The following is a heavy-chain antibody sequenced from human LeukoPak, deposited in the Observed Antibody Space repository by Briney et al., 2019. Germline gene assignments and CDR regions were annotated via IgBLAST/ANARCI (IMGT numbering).Heavy chain of an antibody. CDR2: ISGSGGST. Sequence: GRSLRLSCAASGFTFSSYAMSWVRQAPGKGLEWVSAISGSGGSTYYADSVKGRFTISRDNSKNTLYLQMNSLRAEDTAVYYCAKVILYYYDSSGYYPNDYWGQGTLVTVSS. D-gene: IGHD3-22*01. J-gene: IGHJ4*02. V-gene: IGHV3-23*01. CDR3: AKVILYYYDSSGYYPNDY. CDR1: GFTFSSYA.